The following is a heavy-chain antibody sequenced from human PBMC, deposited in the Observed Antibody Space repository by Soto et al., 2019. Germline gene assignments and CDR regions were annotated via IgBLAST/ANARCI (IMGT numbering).Heavy chain of an antibody. V-gene: IGHV1-3*01. CDR3: ARAGWLVYNYYYYGMDV. D-gene: IGHD6-19*01. J-gene: IGHJ6*02. CDR1: GYTFTSYA. CDR2: INAGNGNT. Sequence: QVQLVQSGAEVKKPGASVKVSCKASGYTFTSYAMHWVRQAPGQRLEWMGWINAGNGNTKYSQKFQGRVTITRDTSASTAYMELSSLRSEDTAVYYCARAGWLVYNYYYYGMDVWGQGTTVTVSS.